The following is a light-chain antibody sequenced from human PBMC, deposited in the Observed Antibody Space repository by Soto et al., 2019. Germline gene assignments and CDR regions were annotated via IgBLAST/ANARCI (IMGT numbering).Light chain of an antibody. V-gene: IGKV3-15*01. CDR2: GAS. CDR1: QSVSSN. J-gene: IGKJ2*02. Sequence: EIVMTQSPATLSVSPGERATLSCRASQSVSSNLAWYQQKPGQAPRLLIYGASTRATGIPARFSGSGSGTEFTLLISSLQSEDFAVYYCQQYHNWPPGTFGQGTKLEIK. CDR3: QQYHNWPPGT.